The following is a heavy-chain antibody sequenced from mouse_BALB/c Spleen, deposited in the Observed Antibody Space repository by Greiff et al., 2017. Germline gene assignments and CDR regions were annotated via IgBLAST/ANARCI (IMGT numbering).Heavy chain of an antibody. Sequence: QVQLKESGPGLVAPSQSLSITCTVSGFSLTSYGVHWVRQPPGKGLEWLGVIWAGGSTNYNSALMSRLSISKDNSKSQVFLKMNSLQTDDTAMYYCARVPLYYGNYFDYWGQGTTLTVSS. CDR1: GFSLTSYG. D-gene: IGHD2-1*01. V-gene: IGHV2-9*02. CDR2: IWAGGST. J-gene: IGHJ2*01. CDR3: ARVPLYYGNYFDY.